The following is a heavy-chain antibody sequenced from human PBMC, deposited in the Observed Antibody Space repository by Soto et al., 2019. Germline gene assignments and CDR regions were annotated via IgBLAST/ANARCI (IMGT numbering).Heavy chain of an antibody. CDR1: GGSINSGDYY. CDR2: IYFTGNT. CDR3: VRVLASGYSSSWYLDY. J-gene: IGHJ4*02. Sequence: SETLSLTCTVSGGSINSGDYYWSWIRQHPGKGLGWIGHIYFTGNTFYIPSLKSRVSISLDTPKNQFSLNLSSVTAADTAIYYCVRVLASGYSSSWYLDYWGQGTLVTVSS. D-gene: IGHD6-13*01. V-gene: IGHV4-31*03.